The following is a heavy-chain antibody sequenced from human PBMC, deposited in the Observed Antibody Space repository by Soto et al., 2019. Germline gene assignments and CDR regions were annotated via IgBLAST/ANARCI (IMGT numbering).Heavy chain of an antibody. J-gene: IGHJ4*02. CDR2: IYYSGST. V-gene: IGHV4-59*01. CDR3: ARGPVAATGGSDY. Sequence: EPLSLTCTXSGGSISSYYWSWIRQPPGKGLEWIGYIYYSGSTNYNPSLKSRVTISVDTSKNQFSLKLSSVTAADTAVYYCARGPVAATGGSDYWGQGTLVTVSS. D-gene: IGHD2-15*01. CDR1: GGSISSYY.